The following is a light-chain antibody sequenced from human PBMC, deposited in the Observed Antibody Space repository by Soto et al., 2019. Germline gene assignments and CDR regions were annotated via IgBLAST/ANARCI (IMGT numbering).Light chain of an antibody. CDR1: QGINSF. J-gene: IGKJ4*01. Sequence: IQLTQSPSSLSASVGCRVTITCPASQGINSFLAWYQQKPGKAPKLLIYAASTLQSGVPSRFSGSGSGTDGTITISSLKTEDCATYDCQQLERYTSTFGGGTKVDIK. CDR2: AAS. V-gene: IGKV1-9*01. CDR3: QQLERYTST.